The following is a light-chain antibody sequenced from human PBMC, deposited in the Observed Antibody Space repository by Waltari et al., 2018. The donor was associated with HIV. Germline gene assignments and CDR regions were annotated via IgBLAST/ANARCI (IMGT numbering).Light chain of an antibody. CDR3: QSYDSSKRVV. Sequence: NFMLTQPHSVSESPEKTVTISCTRSSGSIASNYVQWYQRRPGSSPTTVIYEDNQRPSGGPDRCSGSIDSSSNSASLTISGLKTEDEADDDCQSYDSSKRVVFGGGTKLTGL. CDR2: EDN. V-gene: IGLV6-57*01. CDR1: SGSIASNY. J-gene: IGLJ2*01.